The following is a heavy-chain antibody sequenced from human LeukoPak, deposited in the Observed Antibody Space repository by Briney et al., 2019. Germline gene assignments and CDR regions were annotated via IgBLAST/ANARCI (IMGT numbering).Heavy chain of an antibody. CDR3: ARDRSGYDCYFEY. D-gene: IGHD5-12*01. V-gene: IGHV4-59*01. CDR1: GGSISSYY. CDR2: VYFTGST. Sequence: SETLSLTCTVSGGSISSYYWTWIRQPPGKGLEWIGYVYFTGSTNYNPSLKSRVTISVDTSKNQFSLKLTSVTAADTAVYYCARDRSGYDCYFEYWGQGTLVTVSS. J-gene: IGHJ4*02.